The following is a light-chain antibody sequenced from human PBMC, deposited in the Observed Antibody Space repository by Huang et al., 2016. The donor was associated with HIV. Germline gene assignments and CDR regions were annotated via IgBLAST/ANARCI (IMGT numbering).Light chain of an antibody. V-gene: IGKV3-15*01. CDR2: GAS. CDR1: QDVSSN. Sequence: ERVMTQSPDNLSVSPGETATLSCRASQDVSSNLAWYRKKPGQAPSLLVYGASTRVSGIPARFNGSGSGIAFTLTISSVQSEDFAVYYCQQYNNWPRTFGQGTKLEIK. CDR3: QQYNNWPRT. J-gene: IGKJ2*01.